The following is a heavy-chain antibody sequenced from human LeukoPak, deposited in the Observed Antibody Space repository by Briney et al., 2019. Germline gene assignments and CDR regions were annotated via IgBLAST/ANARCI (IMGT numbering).Heavy chain of an antibody. J-gene: IGHJ4*02. D-gene: IGHD2/OR15-2a*01. CDR1: GFTFGDYA. CDR2: IRSKAYGGTT. Sequence: GGSLKLSCTASGFTFGDYAMSWVRQAPGKGLEWVGFIRSKAYGGTTEYAASVKGRFTISRDDSKSIAYLQMNSLKTEDTAVYYCTRVSPWHWDFDYWGQGTLVTVSS. CDR3: TRVSPWHWDFDY. V-gene: IGHV3-49*04.